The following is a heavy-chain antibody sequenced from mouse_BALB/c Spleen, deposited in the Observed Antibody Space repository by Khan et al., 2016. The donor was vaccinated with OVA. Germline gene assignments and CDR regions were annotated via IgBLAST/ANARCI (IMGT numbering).Heavy chain of an antibody. CDR3: ARGVYGGFAY. CDR1: GYTFTSYD. D-gene: IGHD1-1*01. J-gene: IGHJ3*01. CDR2: ILPGGGST. Sequence: QVQLQESGAELVKPGASVTLSCKASGYTFTSYDINWVRQRPEKGLEWIGWILPGGGSTKNTDKFKGRVTLTTDKSSSKAYMHLSRLTSEDSGVYFCARGVYGGFAYWGQGTLVTVSA. V-gene: IGHV1S56*01.